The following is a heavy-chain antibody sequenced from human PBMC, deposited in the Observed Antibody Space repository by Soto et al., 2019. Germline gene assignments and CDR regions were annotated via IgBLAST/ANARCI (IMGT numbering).Heavy chain of an antibody. V-gene: IGHV4-30-4*01. CDR2: ISYSGTT. J-gene: IGHJ5*02. Sequence: QVQLQESGPGLVKPSQTLSLTCTVSGDSISSNNNYWSWIRQPPGEGLEWIGFISYSGTTSYSPSLKSRVAISLDTSKNQVSLSLSPVTAADTAVYYWARGRGYSYGLDPWGQGTLVTVSS. CDR3: ARGRGYSYGLDP. CDR1: GDSISSNNNY. D-gene: IGHD5-18*01.